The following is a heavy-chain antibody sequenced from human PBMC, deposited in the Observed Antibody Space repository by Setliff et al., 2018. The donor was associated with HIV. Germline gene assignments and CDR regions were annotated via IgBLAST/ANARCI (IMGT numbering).Heavy chain of an antibody. CDR2: IYTTERI. J-gene: IGHJ6*02. V-gene: IGHV4-59*11. CDR1: GGSISGHY. CDR3: ARPGSSSYYYAMDV. D-gene: IGHD3-10*01. Sequence: KTSETLSLTCSFFGGSISGHYWSWIRQTPGKGLEWIATIYTTERISYNPSLRSRVTISVETSQNLFSLRLRSVTAADTGVYYCARPGSSSYYYAMDVWGLGTTVTVSS.